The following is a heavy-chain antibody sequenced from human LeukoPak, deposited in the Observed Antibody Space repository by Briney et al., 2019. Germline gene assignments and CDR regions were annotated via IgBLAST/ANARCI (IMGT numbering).Heavy chain of an antibody. D-gene: IGHD3-16*02. Sequence: SETLSLTCTVSGGSISSGGYYWSWIRQPPGKGLEWIGYIYHSGSTYYNPSLKSRVTISVDRSKNQFSLKLSSVTAADTAVYYCASIRPWGSYRYGAFDIWGQGTMVTVSS. J-gene: IGHJ3*02. CDR2: IYHSGST. V-gene: IGHV4-30-2*01. CDR1: GGSISSGGYY. CDR3: ASIRPWGSYRYGAFDI.